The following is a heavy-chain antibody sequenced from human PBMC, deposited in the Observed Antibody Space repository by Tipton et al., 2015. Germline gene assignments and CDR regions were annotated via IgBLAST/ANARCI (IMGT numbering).Heavy chain of an antibody. J-gene: IGHJ4*02. D-gene: IGHD6-6*01. CDR2: IYYSGST. Sequence: TLSLTCTVSGASISRGSVWGWIRQPPGKGLEWIGSIYYSGSTYYNPSLKSRVTISVDTSKNQFSLKLSSVTAADTAVYYCARHRPYSSSGADYFDYWGQGTLVTVSS. CDR1: GASISRGSV. CDR3: ARHRPYSSSGADYFDY. V-gene: IGHV4-39*01.